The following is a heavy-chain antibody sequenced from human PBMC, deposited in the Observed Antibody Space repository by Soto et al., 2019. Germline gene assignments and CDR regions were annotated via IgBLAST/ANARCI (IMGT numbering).Heavy chain of an antibody. D-gene: IGHD4-4*01. V-gene: IGHV3-23*01. CDR3: AKKYDYSNSGSDYLDY. Sequence: GGSLIVSYAASGFNFSSYSMILVRQAQGKGLEWVSAISGSGGSTYYADSVKGRFTISRDNSKNTLYLQMNSLRAEDTAVYYCAKKYDYSNSGSDYLDYRGQGTLVTVSS. CDR2: ISGSGGST. J-gene: IGHJ4*02. CDR1: GFNFSSYS.